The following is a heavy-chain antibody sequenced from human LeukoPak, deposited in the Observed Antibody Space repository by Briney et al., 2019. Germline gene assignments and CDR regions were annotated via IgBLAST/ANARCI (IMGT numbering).Heavy chain of an antibody. Sequence: SETLSVTCTVSGGSISSGDYYWSWIRQPPGKGLEWVGYIYYSGSTYYNPSLKSRVTISVDTSKNQFSLKLSSVTAADTAVYYCARKDWRETFDYWGQGTLVTVSS. CDR3: ARKDWRETFDY. J-gene: IGHJ4*02. CDR2: IYYSGST. CDR1: GGSISSGDYY. D-gene: IGHD3/OR15-3a*01. V-gene: IGHV4-30-4*01.